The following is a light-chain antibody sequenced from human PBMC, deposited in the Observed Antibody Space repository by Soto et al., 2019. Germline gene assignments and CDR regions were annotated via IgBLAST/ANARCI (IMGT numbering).Light chain of an antibody. CDR1: SSDIGGYDY. Sequence: QSALTQPASVSGSPGQSITISCTGTSSDIGGYDYVSWYQQRPGKAPKLMIYEVRYRPSGVSNRFSGSKSSNTASLTISGLRAEDEADYYCCSYTRTSNHYFFGSGTKVTVL. J-gene: IGLJ1*01. CDR2: EVR. CDR3: CSYTRTSNHYF. V-gene: IGLV2-14*01.